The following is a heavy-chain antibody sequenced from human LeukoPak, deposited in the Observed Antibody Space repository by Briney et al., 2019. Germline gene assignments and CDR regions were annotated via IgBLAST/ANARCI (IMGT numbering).Heavy chain of an antibody. Sequence: SVKVSCKPSGGTFSSYTISWVRQAPGQGREWMGRIIPILGIANYAQKFQGRVTITADKSTSTAYMELSSLRSEDTAVYYCARDLGAAADYYYYYGMDVWGQGTTVTVSS. V-gene: IGHV1-69*04. CDR3: ARDLGAAADYYYYYGMDV. J-gene: IGHJ6*02. D-gene: IGHD6-13*01. CDR1: GGTFSSYT. CDR2: IIPILGIA.